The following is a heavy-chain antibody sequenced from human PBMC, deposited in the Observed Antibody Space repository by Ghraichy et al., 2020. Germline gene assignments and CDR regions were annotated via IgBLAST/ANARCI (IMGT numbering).Heavy chain of an antibody. D-gene: IGHD6-13*01. J-gene: IGHJ6*02. V-gene: IGHV4-59*01. Sequence: SETLSLTCTVSGGSISSDYWSWIRQPPGKGLEWIGYTYYGGSASYNPSLKSRVTMSIDTSKNQFSLKLSSMTAADTAVYYCTRAKVPSSSFGMDVWGHGTMVTVSS. CDR2: TYYGGSA. CDR1: GGSISSDY. CDR3: TRAKVPSSSFGMDV.